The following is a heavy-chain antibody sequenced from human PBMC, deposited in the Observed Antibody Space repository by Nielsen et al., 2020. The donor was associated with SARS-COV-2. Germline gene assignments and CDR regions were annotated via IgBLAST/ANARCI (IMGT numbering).Heavy chain of an antibody. D-gene: IGHD1-14*01. CDR2: IDHSGST. CDR3: ARGKRSYSGSFLNYYYYYYMDV. CDR1: GFSFNTYS. J-gene: IGHJ6*03. V-gene: IGHV4-34*01. Sequence: GSLRLSCSASGFSFNTYSMNWVRQPPGKGLEWIGEIDHSGSTSYNPSLKSRVTMSVDTSKNQFSLTLNSVTAADTAVYFCARGKRSYSGSFLNYYYYYYMDVWGKGTTVTVSS.